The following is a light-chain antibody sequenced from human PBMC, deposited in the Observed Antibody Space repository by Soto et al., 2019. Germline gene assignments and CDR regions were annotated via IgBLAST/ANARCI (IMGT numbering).Light chain of an antibody. CDR3: HPYDNPLRLT. Sequence: DIQMTQSPPSLSASVGDRVTITCQASQDIRNRLNWYRQKPGKAPEVLIYDASNLATGVPSRFTGSGSDIAFTLSISSLQPEDIATYYCHPYDNPLRLTIGPGTKVNIQ. CDR2: DAS. J-gene: IGKJ3*01. V-gene: IGKV1-33*01. CDR1: QDIRNR.